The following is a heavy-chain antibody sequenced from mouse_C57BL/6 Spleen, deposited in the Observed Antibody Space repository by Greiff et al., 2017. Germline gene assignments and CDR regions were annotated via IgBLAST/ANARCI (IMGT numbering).Heavy chain of an antibody. V-gene: IGHV1-22*01. D-gene: IGHD2-3*01. CDR2: INPNNGGT. Sequence: VQLKQSGPELVKPGASVKMSCKASGYTFTDYNMHWVKQSHGKSLEWIGYINPNNGGTSYNQKFKGKATLTVNKSSSTAYMELRSLTSEDSAVYYGARGGWLHREGAMDYWGQGTSVTVSS. CDR1: GYTFTDYN. J-gene: IGHJ4*01. CDR3: ARGGWLHREGAMDY.